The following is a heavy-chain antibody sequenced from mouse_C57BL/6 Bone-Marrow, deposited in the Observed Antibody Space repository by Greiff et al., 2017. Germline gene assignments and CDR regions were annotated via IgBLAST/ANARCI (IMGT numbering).Heavy chain of an antibody. V-gene: IGHV1-52*01. Sequence: QVQLQQPGAELVRPGSSVKLSCKASGYTFTSYWMHWVKQRPIQGLEWIGNIDPSDSETHYNHKFKDKATLTVDKSSSTAYMQLSSLTSKDSAVYYDARFDYYGLYAIDYWGQGTSVTVSS. D-gene: IGHD1-1*01. J-gene: IGHJ4*01. CDR3: ARFDYYGLYAIDY. CDR2: IDPSDSET. CDR1: GYTFTSYW.